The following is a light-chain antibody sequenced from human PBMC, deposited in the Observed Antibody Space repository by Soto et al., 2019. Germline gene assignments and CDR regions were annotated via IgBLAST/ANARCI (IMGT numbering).Light chain of an antibody. CDR2: KAS. Sequence: IRLTPSPSTLSASVEASLTITCLASQSINNWLAWYQKKPGRAPKLLIYKASTLKSGVPSRFSGSGSGTEFTLTISSLQPDDFATYYCQHYNSYSEAFGQGTKVDIK. J-gene: IGKJ1*01. CDR1: QSINNW. CDR3: QHYNSYSEA. V-gene: IGKV1-5*03.